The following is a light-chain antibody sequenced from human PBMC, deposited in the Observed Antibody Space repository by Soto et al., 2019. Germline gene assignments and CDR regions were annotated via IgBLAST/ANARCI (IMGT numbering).Light chain of an antibody. CDR1: QSVRSSY. CDR3: QQYGSSPPEYT. CDR2: GAS. J-gene: IGKJ2*01. Sequence: EIVLTQSPGTLSLSPGERATLSCRASQSVRSSYLAWYQQKPGQAPRLLIYGASARATGIPDRFSGSGSGTDFTLTISRLEPEDFEVYYCQQYGSSPPEYTFGQGTKLEIK. V-gene: IGKV3-20*01.